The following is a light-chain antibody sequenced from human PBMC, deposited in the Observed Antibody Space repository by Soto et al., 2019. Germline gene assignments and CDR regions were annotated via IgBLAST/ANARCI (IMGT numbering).Light chain of an antibody. CDR1: QRININ. J-gene: IGKJ1*01. CDR2: GES. Sequence: EIVMTQSPATLSVSPGERVTLSCRASQRININLAWYQQRPGQPPRLLIYGESARATGIPARFSGTGSGTEFTLTIDSLQSEDFAVYYCQQYNNWPWTFGQGTKVEIK. V-gene: IGKV3-15*01. CDR3: QQYNNWPWT.